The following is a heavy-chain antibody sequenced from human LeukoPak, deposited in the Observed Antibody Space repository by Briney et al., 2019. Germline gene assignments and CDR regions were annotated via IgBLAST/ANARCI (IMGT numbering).Heavy chain of an antibody. CDR1: GFTFSSYA. D-gene: IGHD1-20*01. CDR2: ISGSGGST. J-gene: IGHJ4*02. Sequence: PGGSLRLSCAASGFTFSSYAMSWVRQAPGKGLEWVSAISGSGGSTYYADSVKGRFTISRDNAKNSLYLQMNSLRAGDTAVYYCARALLLDSYFDYWGQGTLVTVSS. CDR3: ARALLLDSYFDY. V-gene: IGHV3-23*01.